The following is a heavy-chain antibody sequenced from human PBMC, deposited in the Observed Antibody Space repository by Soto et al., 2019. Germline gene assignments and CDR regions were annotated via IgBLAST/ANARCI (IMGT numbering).Heavy chain of an antibody. J-gene: IGHJ4*02. CDR1: GGSFSGYY. D-gene: IGHD5-18*01. V-gene: IGHV4-34*01. CDR3: ARVSYSYGSYSDY. CDR2: INHSGST. Sequence: QVQLQQWGAGLLKPSETLSLTCAVYGGSFSGYYWSWIRQPPGKGLEWIGEINHSGSTNYNPSLKSRVPISVTTSKNQFSLKLRSVTAADTAVYYCARVSYSYGSYSDYWGQGTLVTVSS.